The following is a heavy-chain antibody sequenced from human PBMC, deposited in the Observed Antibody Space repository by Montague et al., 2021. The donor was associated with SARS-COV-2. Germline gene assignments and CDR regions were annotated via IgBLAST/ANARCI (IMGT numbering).Heavy chain of an antibody. D-gene: IGHD5-12*01. CDR2: INHSGYT. CDR3: SSAPRYSFGFWAY. V-gene: IGHV4-34*01. J-gene: IGHJ4*02. Sequence: SETLSLTCAVYGASSSNYYWSWIRQSPGKGLEWVGEINHSGYTDYNPSLGSRLTISLDSSKKQFSLKMTSVTAADTAIYYCSSAPRYSFGFWAYWGQGTLVSVSS. CDR1: GASSSNYY.